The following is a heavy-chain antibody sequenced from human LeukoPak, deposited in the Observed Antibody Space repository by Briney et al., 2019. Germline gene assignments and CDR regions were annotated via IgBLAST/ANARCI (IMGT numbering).Heavy chain of an antibody. CDR3: ARGRAADYYGMDV. D-gene: IGHD6-13*01. J-gene: IGHJ6*02. CDR2: SNAGNGNT. CDR1: GYTFTSYA. Sequence: GASVKVSCKASGYTFTSYAMHWVRQAPGQRLEWMGWSNAGNGNTKYSQEFQGRVTITRDTSTSTAYMELSSLRSEDMAVYYCARGRAADYYGMDVWGQGTTVTVSS. V-gene: IGHV1-3*02.